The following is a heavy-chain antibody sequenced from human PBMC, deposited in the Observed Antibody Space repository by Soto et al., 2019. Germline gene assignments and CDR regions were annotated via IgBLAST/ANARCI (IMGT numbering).Heavy chain of an antibody. CDR1: GHSISVGYY. CDR2: VSPSGTT. J-gene: IGHJ6*02. CDR3: ARDRGSYGMDV. V-gene: IGHV4-31*03. Sequence: QVQLQESGPGLVKPSQTLSLTCTVSGHSISVGYYWSWIRQHPGKGLEWIGYVSPSGTTYYNPSLKSRVSISTDRSKNQFSLEVSYVTAADTAVYYCARDRGSYGMDVWGQGTTVTVS.